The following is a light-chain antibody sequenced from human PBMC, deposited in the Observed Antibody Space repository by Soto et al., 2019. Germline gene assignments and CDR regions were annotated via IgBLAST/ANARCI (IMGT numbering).Light chain of an antibody. V-gene: IGLV2-14*01. CDR3: SSYTISNTLPFV. Sequence: QSVLTQPPSASGSPGQSITISCTGTSSDVGGYIYVSWYQQHPGKSPKLLIYEVTHRPSGVSNRFSGSKSGNTASLTISGLQAEDEADYYCSSYTISNTLPFVFGTGTKVTVL. CDR2: EVT. J-gene: IGLJ1*01. CDR1: SSDVGGYIY.